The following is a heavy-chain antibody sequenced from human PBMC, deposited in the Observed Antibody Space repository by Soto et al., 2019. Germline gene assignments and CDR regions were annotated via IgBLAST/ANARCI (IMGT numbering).Heavy chain of an antibody. CDR1: GYTFTSYG. CDR2: ISAYNGNT. CDR3: ARESRHSGSYVFYDA. D-gene: IGHD1-26*01. V-gene: IGHV1-18*01. Sequence: ASVKVSCKASGYTFTSYGISWVRQAPGQGLEWMGWISAYNGNTNYAQKLQGRVTMTTDTSTSTAYMELRSLRSDDTAVYYCARESRHSGSYVFYDAWGQGTLVTVSS. J-gene: IGHJ5*02.